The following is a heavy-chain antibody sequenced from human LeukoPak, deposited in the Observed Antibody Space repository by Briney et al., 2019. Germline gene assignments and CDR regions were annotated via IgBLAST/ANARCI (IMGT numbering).Heavy chain of an antibody. CDR3: AKLRNTSPLYYFDY. V-gene: IGHV3-23*01. J-gene: IGHJ4*02. Sequence: GGSLRPSCAVSGFTFSICAMSWVRQAPGKGLEWVSTLSGSGASTYYADSVKGRFIISRDTSKNTLYLQMYSLRAEDTAVYYCAKLRNTSPLYYFDYWGQGTLVTVSS. CDR2: LSGSGAST. CDR1: GFTFSICA. D-gene: IGHD2/OR15-2a*01.